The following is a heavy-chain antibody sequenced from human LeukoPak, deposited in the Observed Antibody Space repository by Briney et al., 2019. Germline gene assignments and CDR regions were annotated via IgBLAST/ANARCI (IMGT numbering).Heavy chain of an antibody. V-gene: IGHV4-59*01. J-gene: IGHJ3*01. CDR2: IYHSGIT. CDR1: GGSISNYY. CDR3: ARELRQRYFDSVGAFDL. D-gene: IGHD3-9*01. Sequence: HSGTLSLTCTVSGGSISNYYWSWIRPFPGKGLEWIGYIYHSGITNYNPSLKSRVTISVDRSKHQFSLKLTSVTAADTAVYYCARELRQRYFDSVGAFDLWGQGTVVIMSS.